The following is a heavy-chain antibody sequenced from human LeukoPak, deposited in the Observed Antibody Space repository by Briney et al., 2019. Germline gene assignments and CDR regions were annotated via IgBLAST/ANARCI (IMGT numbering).Heavy chain of an antibody. Sequence: SETLSLTCTVSGGSISSSSYYWGWIRQPPGKGLEWIGSIYYSGSTYYNPSLKSRVTISVDTSKNQFSLKLSSVTAADTAVYYCARSSYYYGSGSYYNVLGAFDIWGQGTMVTVSS. CDR2: IYYSGST. CDR1: GGSISSSSYY. V-gene: IGHV4-39*07. D-gene: IGHD3-10*01. CDR3: ARSSYYYGSGSYYNVLGAFDI. J-gene: IGHJ3*02.